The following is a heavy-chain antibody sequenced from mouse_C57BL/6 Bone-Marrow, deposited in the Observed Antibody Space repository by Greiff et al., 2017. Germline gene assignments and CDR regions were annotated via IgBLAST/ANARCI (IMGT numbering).Heavy chain of an antibody. V-gene: IGHV1-62-2*01. J-gene: IGHJ4*01. D-gene: IGHD2-3*01. CDR2: FYPGSGSI. CDR1: GYTFTEYT. Sequence: VQLQQSGAELVKPGASVKLSCKASGYTFTEYTIHWVKQRSGQGLEWIGWFYPGSGSIKYNEKFKDKATLTADKSSSTVYMELSRLTSEDSAVYFGARHEDDGYFYYYAMDDWGQGTSVTVSS. CDR3: ARHEDDGYFYYYAMDD.